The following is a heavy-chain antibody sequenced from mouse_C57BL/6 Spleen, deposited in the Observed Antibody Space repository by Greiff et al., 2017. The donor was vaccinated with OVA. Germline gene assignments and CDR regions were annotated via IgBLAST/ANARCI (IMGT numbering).Heavy chain of an antibody. Sequence: VQLQESGPGLVKPSQSLSLTCSVTGYSITSGYYWNWIRQFPGNKLEWMGYISYDGSNNYNPSLKNRISITRDTSKNQFFLKLNSVTTEDTATYYCATIYYDYFYAMDYWGQGTSVTVSS. CDR2: ISYDGSN. J-gene: IGHJ4*01. D-gene: IGHD2-4*01. CDR1: GYSITSGYY. V-gene: IGHV3-6*01. CDR3: ATIYYDYFYAMDY.